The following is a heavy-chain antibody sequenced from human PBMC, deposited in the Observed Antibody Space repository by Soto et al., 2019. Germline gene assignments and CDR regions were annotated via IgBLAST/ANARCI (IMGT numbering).Heavy chain of an antibody. J-gene: IGHJ4*02. CDR1: GGSISSSSYY. CDR2: IYYSGST. CDR3: ARHWGLKWELLHSDY. Sequence: QLQLQESGPGLVKPSETLSLTCTVSGGSISSSSYYWGWIRQPPGKGLEWIGSIYYSGSTYYNPSLKSRVTISVDTSKNQFSLKLSSVTAADTAVYYCARHWGLKWELLHSDYWGQGTLVTVSS. D-gene: IGHD1-26*01. V-gene: IGHV4-39*01.